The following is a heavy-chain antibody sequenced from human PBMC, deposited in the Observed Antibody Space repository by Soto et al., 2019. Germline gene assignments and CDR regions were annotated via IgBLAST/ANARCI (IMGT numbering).Heavy chain of an antibody. CDR3: ARDKLGGGFDY. Sequence: ASVKVSCKASGYTFTNYDINWVRQAPGQGLEWMGWISTYTGNTNYAQKLQGRVTMTTGTSTSTAYMELSSLRSEDTAVYYCARDKLGGGFDYWGQGTLVTVSS. CDR2: ISTYTGNT. J-gene: IGHJ4*02. V-gene: IGHV1-18*01. CDR1: GYTFTNYD. D-gene: IGHD1-26*01.